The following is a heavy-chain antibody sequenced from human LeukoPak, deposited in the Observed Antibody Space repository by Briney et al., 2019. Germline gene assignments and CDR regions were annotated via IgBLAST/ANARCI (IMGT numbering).Heavy chain of an antibody. J-gene: IGHJ4*02. CDR2: INSDGSST. D-gene: IGHD3-10*01. Sequence: PGGSLRLSCAASGFTFSSYWMHWVRQAPGKGLVWVTRINSDGSSTSYADSVKGRFTISRDNAKNTLYLQMNSLRAEDTAVYYCAREYGSGSYDYWGQGSLVTVSS. CDR3: AREYGSGSYDY. V-gene: IGHV3-74*01. CDR1: GFTFSSYW.